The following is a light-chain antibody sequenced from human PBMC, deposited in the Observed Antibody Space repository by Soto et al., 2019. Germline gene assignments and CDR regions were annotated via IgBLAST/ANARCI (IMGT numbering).Light chain of an antibody. CDR3: SSYAGNNKLV. J-gene: IGLJ2*01. CDR1: SSDVGGYNY. Sequence: QSALTQPPYASGSPGQSVTISCTGTSSDVGGYNYVSWYQQHPGKAPKLMIYEVSKRPSGVPDRFSGSKSGNTASLTVSGLQAEDEADYYCSSYAGNNKLVFGGGTKLTVL. CDR2: EVS. V-gene: IGLV2-8*01.